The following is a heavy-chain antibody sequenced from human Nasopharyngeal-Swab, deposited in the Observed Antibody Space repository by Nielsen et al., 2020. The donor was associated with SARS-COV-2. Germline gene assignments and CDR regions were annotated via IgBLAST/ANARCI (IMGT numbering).Heavy chain of an antibody. CDR3: ARDLPAGFHYMDV. V-gene: IGHV3-53*01. D-gene: IGHD2-2*01. J-gene: IGHJ6*03. CDR2: IYSDGST. Sequence: GGFLRLSCTASGLTVSSTYMSWVRQAPGKGLEWVLVIYSDGSTYYEDSVKGRFTISRDNSKNTLYLQMNSLRAEDTAVYFCARDLPAGFHYMDVWGKGTTVTVSS. CDR1: GLTVSSTY.